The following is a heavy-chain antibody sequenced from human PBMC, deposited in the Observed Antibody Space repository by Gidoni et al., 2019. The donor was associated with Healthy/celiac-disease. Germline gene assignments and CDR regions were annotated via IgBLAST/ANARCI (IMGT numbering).Heavy chain of an antibody. Sequence: QVQLVQSGAEAKKPGASMKVPCKASGYTFTGYYRDWWRQAPGQGLEWIGWINPDSGVTNYAQHFQGRVTMTRDTSIRTAYLELSRLRSDDTAMYYCARDPVIAMVRGDTYYFDYWGQGTLVTVSS. CDR2: INPDSGVT. D-gene: IGHD3-10*01. J-gene: IGHJ4*02. CDR3: ARDPVIAMVRGDTYYFDY. CDR1: GYTFTGYY. V-gene: IGHV1-2*02.